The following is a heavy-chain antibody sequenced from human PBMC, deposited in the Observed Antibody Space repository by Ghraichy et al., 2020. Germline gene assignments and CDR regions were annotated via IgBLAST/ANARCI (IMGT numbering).Heavy chain of an antibody. CDR1: GYTFSTNA. J-gene: IGHJ4*02. CDR3: ARGFEGSFDF. D-gene: IGHD3-9*01. CDR2: ISPDTGET. Sequence: ASVKVSCKTAGYTFSTNAIHWVRLAPGLVFEWLGWISPDTGETTFSQKFQDRVTITRDTSANAAYMDLSSLRSEDTAIYYCARGFEGSFDFWGQGTLVTVSS. V-gene: IGHV1-3*01.